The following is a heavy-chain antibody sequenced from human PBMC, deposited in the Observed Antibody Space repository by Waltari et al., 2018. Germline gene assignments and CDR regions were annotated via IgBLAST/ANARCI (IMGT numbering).Heavy chain of an antibody. D-gene: IGHD6-19*01. Sequence: QVHLVQSGAEMKKPGASVKVSCKTSGYRFTTYDISWVRQAPGQGLEWMGWISIYSGNTHYAKKCQGRVTMTTDTSTSTAYMELRSLNSDDTAVYYCARQGRAVAASWFAYWGQGTLVTVSS. CDR1: GYRFTTYD. CDR3: ARQGRAVAASWFAY. J-gene: IGHJ4*02. CDR2: ISIYSGNT. V-gene: IGHV1-18*04.